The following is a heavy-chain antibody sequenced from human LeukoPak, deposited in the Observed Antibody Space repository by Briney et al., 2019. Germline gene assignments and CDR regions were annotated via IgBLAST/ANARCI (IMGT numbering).Heavy chain of an antibody. Sequence: GGSLRLSCAASGFTFSSYAMHWVRQAPGKGLEWVAVISYDGSNKYYADSVKGRFTISRDNSKNTLYLQMNSLRAEDTAVYYCAREAGGYYDFWSGSPYYYWGQGTLVTVSS. CDR1: GFTFSSYA. J-gene: IGHJ4*02. V-gene: IGHV3-30*04. D-gene: IGHD3-3*01. CDR3: AREAGGYYDFWSGSPYYY. CDR2: ISYDGSNK.